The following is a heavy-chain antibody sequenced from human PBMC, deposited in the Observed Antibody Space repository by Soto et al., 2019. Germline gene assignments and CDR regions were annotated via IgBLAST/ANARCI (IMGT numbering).Heavy chain of an antibody. J-gene: IGHJ6*02. CDR3: ARDPAAPPDYYYYGMDV. D-gene: IGHD6-13*01. V-gene: IGHV3-33*01. CDR1: GFTFSSYG. Sequence: GGSLRLSCAASGFTFSSYGMHWVRQAPGKGLEWVAVIWYDGSNKYYADSVKGRFTISRDNSKNTLYLQMNSLRAEDTAVYYCARDPAAPPDYYYYGMDVWGQGTTVTVSS. CDR2: IWYDGSNK.